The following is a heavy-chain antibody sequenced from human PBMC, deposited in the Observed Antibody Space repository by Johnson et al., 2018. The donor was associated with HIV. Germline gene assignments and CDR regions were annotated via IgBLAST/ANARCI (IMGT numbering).Heavy chain of an antibody. CDR1: GFTFSSYG. CDR2: ISWNSGSI. D-gene: IGHD6-6*01. V-gene: IGHV3-9*01. Sequence: EVQLVESGGGVVQPGGSLRLSCAASGFTFSSYGMHWVRQAPGKGLEWVSGISWNSGSIGYADSVKGRFTISRDNAKNSLYLQMNSLRAEDTALYYCAKDMAARTFDAFDIWGQGTMVTVSS. CDR3: AKDMAARTFDAFDI. J-gene: IGHJ3*02.